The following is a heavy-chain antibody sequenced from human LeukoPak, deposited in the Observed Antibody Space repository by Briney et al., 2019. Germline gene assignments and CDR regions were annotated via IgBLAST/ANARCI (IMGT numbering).Heavy chain of an antibody. Sequence: TSETLSLTCVVSGGSVSGYYWGWIRQPPGRGLEWIGYVYYSGSTNYNPSFKSRITISVNTSRNQFSLQLSSVTAADTAVYYCARIHRYCSGGACYVLDNWGQGTLVAVSS. CDR2: VYYSGST. D-gene: IGHD2-15*01. CDR1: GGSVSGYY. CDR3: ARIHRYCSGGACYVLDN. V-gene: IGHV4-59*02. J-gene: IGHJ4*02.